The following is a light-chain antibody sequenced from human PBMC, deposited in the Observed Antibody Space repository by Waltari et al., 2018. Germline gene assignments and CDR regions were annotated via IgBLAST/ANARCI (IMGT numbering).Light chain of an antibody. J-gene: IGKJ2*03. V-gene: IGKV4-1*01. CDR2: WSS. Sequence: DVVMTQSPDSLAVSLGERATINCKSSQNLFYRPNNKNCFGWYQQKPGQPPKLLIYWSSTRESVVRYLFCCIGSGTECTDTSSCRCAEDVAVYYCQRCYSTPPSFGQGTKLE. CDR1: QNLFYRPNNKNC. CDR3: QRCYSTPPS.